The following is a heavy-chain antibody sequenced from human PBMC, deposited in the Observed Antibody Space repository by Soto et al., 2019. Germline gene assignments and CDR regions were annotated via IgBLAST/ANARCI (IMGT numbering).Heavy chain of an antibody. J-gene: IGHJ4*02. CDR1: GFSLTTYP. Sequence: GGSLRLSCVASGFSLTTYPMHWVRQAPGRGLEWVAVISYDGKNKYYGDSVKGRFTISRDNSKNTLYLEMNNLRGEDTAVFYCARGGNRPRWYYFDYWGQGVLVTVSS. D-gene: IGHD1-20*01. V-gene: IGHV3-30*04. CDR3: ARGGNRPRWYYFDY. CDR2: ISYDGKNK.